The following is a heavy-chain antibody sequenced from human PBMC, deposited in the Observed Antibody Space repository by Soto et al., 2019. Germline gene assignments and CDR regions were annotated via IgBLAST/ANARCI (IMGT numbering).Heavy chain of an antibody. V-gene: IGHV3-15*01. CDR3: TTTRPGTNVFDN. CDR1: GITFSNAW. D-gene: IGHD6-13*01. Sequence: EVLLVESGGDLVEPGGSLRLSCAASGITFSNAWMNWVRQAPGKGLEYIGRIRSKTDGGTTEYAAPVEGRFTISRDDSKNTLDLQIGGLKTEDTAVYYCTTTRPGTNVFDNWGQGTLVTVSS. J-gene: IGHJ3*02. CDR2: IRSKTDGGTT.